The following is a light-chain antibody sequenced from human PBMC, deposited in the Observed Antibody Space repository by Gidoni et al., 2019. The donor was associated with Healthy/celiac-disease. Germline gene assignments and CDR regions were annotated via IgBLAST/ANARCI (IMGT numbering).Light chain of an antibody. V-gene: IGKV3-20*01. CDR3: QQYGSSPPT. CDR1: QSVSSSY. Sequence: EIVLTQSPGTLSLSPGERATLSCRASQSVSSSYLAWYHQKPGQAPRLLIYGASSRATGIPDSFSGSGSVTDFTLTISRLEPEDFAVYYCQQYGSSPPTFGQGTKVEIK. CDR2: GAS. J-gene: IGKJ1*01.